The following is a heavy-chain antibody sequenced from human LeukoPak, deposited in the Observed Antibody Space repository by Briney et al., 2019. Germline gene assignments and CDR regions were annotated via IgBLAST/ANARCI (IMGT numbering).Heavy chain of an antibody. J-gene: IGHJ4*02. CDR3: ARRPYSGSYYVDY. Sequence: GGSLRLSCAASGFTFSSYGMHWVRQAPGKGLEWVAFIRYDGSNKYYADSVKGRFTISRDNSKNTLYLQMGSLGAEDMAVYYCARRPYSGSYYVDYWGQGTLVTVSS. D-gene: IGHD1-26*01. CDR1: GFTFSSYG. CDR2: IRYDGSNK. V-gene: IGHV3-30*02.